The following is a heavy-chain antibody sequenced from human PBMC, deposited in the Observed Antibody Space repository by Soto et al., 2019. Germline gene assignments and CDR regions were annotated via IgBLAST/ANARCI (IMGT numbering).Heavy chain of an antibody. J-gene: IGHJ6*02. V-gene: IGHV4-39*01. Sequence: QLQLQESGPGLVKPSETLSLTCTVSGGSISSSSYYWGWIRQPPGKGLGWIGSIYYSGSTSYNPSLKSRVTISVDTSKNQFSLKLSSVTAADTAVYYCASVRRGGYDSLRYYYGMDVWGQGTTVTVSS. CDR2: IYYSGST. CDR3: ASVRRGGYDSLRYYYGMDV. D-gene: IGHD5-12*01. CDR1: GGSISSSSYY.